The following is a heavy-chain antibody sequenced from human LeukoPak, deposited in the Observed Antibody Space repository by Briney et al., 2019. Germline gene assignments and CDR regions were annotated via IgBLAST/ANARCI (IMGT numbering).Heavy chain of an antibody. J-gene: IGHJ4*02. CDR1: GGSISSGSYD. CDR3: ARVRSSGWGKNFDY. D-gene: IGHD6-19*01. CDR2: IYTSGTS. Sequence: SETLSLTCTVSGGSISSGSYDWYWIRQPAGKGLEWIGHIYTSGTSNYNPSLRSRVTISVDTSKNQFSLKLSSVTAADTAVYYCARVRSSGWGKNFDYWGQGTLVTVSS. V-gene: IGHV4-61*09.